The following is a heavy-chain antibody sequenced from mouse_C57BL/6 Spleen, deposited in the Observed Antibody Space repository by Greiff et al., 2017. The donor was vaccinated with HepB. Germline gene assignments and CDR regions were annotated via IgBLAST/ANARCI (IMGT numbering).Heavy chain of an antibody. D-gene: IGHD4-1*02. CDR3: APTGYYAMDY. Sequence: VQLQQPGAELVRPGSSVKLSCKASGYAFSSSWMNWVKQRPGKGLEWIGRIYPGDGDTNYNGKFKGKATLTADKSSSTAYMQLSSLTSEDSAVYVCAPTGYYAMDYWGQGTSVTVSS. CDR2: IYPGDGDT. V-gene: IGHV1-82*01. J-gene: IGHJ4*01. CDR1: GYAFSSSW.